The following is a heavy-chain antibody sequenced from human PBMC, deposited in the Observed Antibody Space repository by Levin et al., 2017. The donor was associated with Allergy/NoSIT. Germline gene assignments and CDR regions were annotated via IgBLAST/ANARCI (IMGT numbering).Heavy chain of an antibody. V-gene: IGHV2-70*01. CDR2: IDWEDDT. Sequence: QTLSLTCTFSGFSLSTSGMCVTWIRQSPGKALEWLALIDWEDDTYFNSSLKNRLTISKDSSKNQVLLTMTNMDAVDTATYYCARTSGVERAFDIWGQGTMVTVSP. CDR1: GFSLSTSGMC. J-gene: IGHJ3*02. CDR3: ARTSGVERAFDI. D-gene: IGHD2-8*01.